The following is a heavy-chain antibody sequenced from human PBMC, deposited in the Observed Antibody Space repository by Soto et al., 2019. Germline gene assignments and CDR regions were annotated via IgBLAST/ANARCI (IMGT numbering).Heavy chain of an antibody. D-gene: IGHD3-22*01. Sequence: PSETLSLTCTVSGGSISSSSYYWGWIRQPPGKGLEWIGSIYYSGSTYYNPSLKSRVTTSVDTSKNQFSLKLSSVTAADTAVYYCAFTTEGYYYYGMDVWGQGTTVTVSS. J-gene: IGHJ6*02. V-gene: IGHV4-39*01. CDR2: IYYSGST. CDR1: GGSISSSSYY. CDR3: AFTTEGYYYYGMDV.